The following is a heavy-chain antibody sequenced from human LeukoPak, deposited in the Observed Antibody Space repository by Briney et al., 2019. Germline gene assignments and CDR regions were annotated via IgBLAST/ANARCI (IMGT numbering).Heavy chain of an antibody. Sequence: PSETLSLTCSVSVGFTTYEYWNWIRQPAGKAPEWIGRIHTTGSTNCNPSLKSRLTMTLDKSKKQFSLKVTSMTAADTALYYCARGGGNRHFDSWGQGILVTVSS. CDR2: IHTTGST. V-gene: IGHV4-4*07. D-gene: IGHD2-15*01. CDR1: VGFTTYEY. J-gene: IGHJ4*02. CDR3: ARGGGNRHFDS.